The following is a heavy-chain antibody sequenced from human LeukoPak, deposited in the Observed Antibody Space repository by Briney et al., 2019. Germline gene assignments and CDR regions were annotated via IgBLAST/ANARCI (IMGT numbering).Heavy chain of an antibody. Sequence: PSETLSLTCTVSGGSISSYYWSWIRQPPGKGLEWIGYIYYSGSTNYNPSLKSRVAISVDTSKNQFSLKLSSVTAADTAVYYCARVCQGKWFGELYYMDVWGKGTTVTVS. CDR2: IYYSGST. CDR3: ARVCQGKWFGELYYMDV. J-gene: IGHJ6*03. V-gene: IGHV4-59*01. CDR1: GGSISSYY. D-gene: IGHD3-10*01.